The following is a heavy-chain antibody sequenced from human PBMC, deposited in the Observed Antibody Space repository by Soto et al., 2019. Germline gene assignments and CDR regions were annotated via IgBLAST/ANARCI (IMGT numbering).Heavy chain of an antibody. D-gene: IGHD1-26*01. CDR1: GASISSYY. CDR3: ARVGGAPLGDFDI. V-gene: IGHV4-59*01. J-gene: IGHJ3*02. Sequence: SETLSLTCTVSGASISSYYWSWIRQPPGKGLEWIGYMFYSGSTKYNPSLTSRVTVSVDTSKNQFSLKLSSVTAADTAVYYCARVGGAPLGDFDIWGQGTMVTVSS. CDR2: MFYSGST.